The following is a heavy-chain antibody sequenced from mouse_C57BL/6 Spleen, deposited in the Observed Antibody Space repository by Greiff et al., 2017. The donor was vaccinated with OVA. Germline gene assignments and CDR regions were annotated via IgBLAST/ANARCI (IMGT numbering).Heavy chain of an antibody. D-gene: IGHD2-3*01. Sequence: EVQRVESGPGLVKPSQSLSLTCSVTGYSITSGYYWSWNRQFQGNKMEWMGYISYDGSNNYNPSLKNRISITRDTSKNQFCLKLNYGTTEDTATYYCARGDDYYVFAYWGQGTLVTVSA. CDR2: ISYDGSN. CDR1: GYSITSGYY. V-gene: IGHV3-6*01. J-gene: IGHJ3*01. CDR3: ARGDDYYVFAY.